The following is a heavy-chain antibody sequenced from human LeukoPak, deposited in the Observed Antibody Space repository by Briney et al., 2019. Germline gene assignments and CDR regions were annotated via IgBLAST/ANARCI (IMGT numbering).Heavy chain of an antibody. CDR1: GGSISSSSYY. D-gene: IGHD3-10*01. V-gene: IGHV4-39*01. Sequence: SETLSLTCTVSGGSISSSSYYWGWIRQPPGKGLEWIGSIYYSGSTHYNPSLKSRVTISVDTSKNQFSLKLSSVTAADTAVYYCARRSYYGSGSYSYWGQGTLVTVSS. CDR2: IYYSGST. CDR3: ARRSYYGSGSYSY. J-gene: IGHJ4*02.